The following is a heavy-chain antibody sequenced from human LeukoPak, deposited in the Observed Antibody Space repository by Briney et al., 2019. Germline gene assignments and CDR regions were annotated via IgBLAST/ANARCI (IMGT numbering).Heavy chain of an antibody. CDR1: GYTFTGKF. V-gene: IGHV1-2*02. D-gene: IGHD3/OR15-3a*01. J-gene: IGHJ4*02. Sequence: ASVKISCKSSGYTFTGKFIHWVRQAPGQGLEWMGWIDPNSGGTDYAQKFRGRVTMTRDTSTSTAYMDLSSLISDDTAVYYCARDREGLAYFDYWGQGTLVTVSS. CDR3: ARDREGLAYFDY. CDR2: IDPNSGGT.